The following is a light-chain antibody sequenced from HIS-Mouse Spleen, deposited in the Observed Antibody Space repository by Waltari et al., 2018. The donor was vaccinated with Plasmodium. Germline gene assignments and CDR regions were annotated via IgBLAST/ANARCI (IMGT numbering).Light chain of an antibody. CDR3: QQYGSSYT. V-gene: IGKV3-20*01. CDR1: QSVRSSY. J-gene: IGKJ2*01. Sequence: EIVLTQSPGTLSLSPGERATLSCRASQSVRSSYLAWYQQKPGQAPRLLIYGAASRATGIPDRFSGSVSGTDFILTIIRLEPEDCAVYYCQQYGSSYTFGQGTKLEIK. CDR2: GAA.